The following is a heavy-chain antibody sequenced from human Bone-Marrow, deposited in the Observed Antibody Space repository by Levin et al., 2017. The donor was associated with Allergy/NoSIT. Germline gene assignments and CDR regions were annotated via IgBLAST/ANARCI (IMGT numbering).Heavy chain of an antibody. J-gene: IGHJ6*02. CDR1: GFTFSSYG. CDR3: AKDLQDIVVVVAAFIYGMDV. Sequence: GGSLRLSCAASGFTFSSYGMHWVRQAPGKGLEWVAVISYDGSNKYYADSVKGRFTISRDNSKNTLYLQMNSLRAEDTAVYYCAKDLQDIVVVVAAFIYGMDVWGQGTTVTVSS. D-gene: IGHD2-15*01. V-gene: IGHV3-30*18. CDR2: ISYDGSNK.